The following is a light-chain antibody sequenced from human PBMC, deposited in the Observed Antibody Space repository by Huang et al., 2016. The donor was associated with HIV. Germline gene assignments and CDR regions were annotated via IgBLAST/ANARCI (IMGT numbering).Light chain of an antibody. CDR2: AAT. CDR3: LQDYNFPYT. V-gene: IGKV1-6*01. J-gene: IGKJ2*01. Sequence: AIQMTQSPSSLSASVGDRVTITCRASQGIRNDLGWYQQKPGKPPKLLIYAATSLQSGVPSRFSGSGSDTNFTLTISGLQPEDCATYFCLQDYNFPYTFGQGTEVE. CDR1: QGIRND.